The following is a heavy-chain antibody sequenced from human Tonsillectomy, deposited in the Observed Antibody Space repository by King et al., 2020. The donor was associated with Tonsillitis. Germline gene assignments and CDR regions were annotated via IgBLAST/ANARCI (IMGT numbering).Heavy chain of an antibody. V-gene: IGHV2-26*01. CDR1: GFSLSNTRMG. D-gene: IGHD2/OR15-2a*01. Sequence: TLKESGPVLVKPTETLTLTCTVSGFSLSNTRMGVSWIRQPPGKALEWLAHIFSNDEKSYSTSLKSRVTISKDTSKSQVVLTMTNMDPVDTATDYCARARTTFYYGIDVWGQGTTVTVSS. J-gene: IGHJ6*02. CDR3: ARARTTFYYGIDV. CDR2: IFSNDEK.